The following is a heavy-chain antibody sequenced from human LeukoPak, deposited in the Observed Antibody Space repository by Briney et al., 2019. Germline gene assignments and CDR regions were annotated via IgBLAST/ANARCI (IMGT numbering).Heavy chain of an antibody. CDR1: GGSFSGYY. Sequence: SETLSLTCAVYGGSFSGYYWSWIRQPPGKGLEWIGEINHSGSTNYNPSLKSRVTISVDTSKNQFSLKLSSVTAADTAVYYCARHRPGIAVAGTQNWFDPWGQGTLVTVSS. CDR2: INHSGST. CDR3: ARHRPGIAVAGTQNWFDP. D-gene: IGHD6-19*01. J-gene: IGHJ5*02. V-gene: IGHV4-34*01.